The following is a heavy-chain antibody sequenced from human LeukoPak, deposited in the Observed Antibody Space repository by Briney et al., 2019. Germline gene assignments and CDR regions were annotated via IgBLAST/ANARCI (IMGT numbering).Heavy chain of an antibody. CDR3: ARSLPYGTTWYGRSDF. V-gene: IGHV3-7*03. J-gene: IGHJ4*02. D-gene: IGHD6-13*01. CDR1: GFPFNAYW. Sequence: GGSLRLSCAASGFPFNAYWITWVRQAPGKGLEWAANIRQDGDTKYYVDSVKGRFTISRDNAMNSLYLQMNSLRAEDTAIYYCARSLPYGTTWYGRSDFWGQGTLVTVSS. CDR2: IRQDGDTK.